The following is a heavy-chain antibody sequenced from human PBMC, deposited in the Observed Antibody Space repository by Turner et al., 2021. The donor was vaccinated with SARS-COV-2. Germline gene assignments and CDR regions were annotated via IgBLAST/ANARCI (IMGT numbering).Heavy chain of an antibody. CDR3: ARVDGYDDSSGYYNDY. CDR2: IITSLGTT. V-gene: IGHV1-69*01. CDR1: VGTFSSYA. J-gene: IGHJ4*02. D-gene: IGHD3-22*01. Sequence: QLQLVQSGAEVKKPASSVMVSCTAAVGTFSSYAISWVRPAPGQGLEWMGGIITSLGTTSYAKKYQGRVTSTEDVSTNTANMELSSLRSEDTAVDYCARVDGYDDSSGYYNDYWGQGTLVTVSS.